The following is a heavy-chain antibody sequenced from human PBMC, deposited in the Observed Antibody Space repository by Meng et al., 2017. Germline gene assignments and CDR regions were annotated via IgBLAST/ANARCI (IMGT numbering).Heavy chain of an antibody. CDR1: GFTFSSYW. CDR3: ARVYGGSGSPSKYFQH. D-gene: IGHD3-10*01. J-gene: IGHJ1*01. CDR2: INSDGSST. V-gene: IGHV3-74*01. Sequence: VPLAESGGGLVQPGGSLSVSWSASGFTFSSYWMHWVRQAPGKGLVWVSRINSDGSSTSYADSVKGRFTISRDNAKNTLYLQMNSLRAEDTAVYYCARVYGGSGSPSKYFQHWGQGTLVTVSS.